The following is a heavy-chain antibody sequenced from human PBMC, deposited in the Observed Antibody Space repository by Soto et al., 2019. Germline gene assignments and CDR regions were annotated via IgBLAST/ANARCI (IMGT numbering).Heavy chain of an antibody. V-gene: IGHV3-30-3*01. D-gene: IGHD6-19*01. Sequence: GGSLRLSCAASGFTFSSYAMHWVRQAPGKGLEWVAVISYDGSNKYYADSVKGRFTISRDNSKNTLYLQMNSLRAEDTAVYYCASVKRAWVAVAGTVPWFDPWGQGTLATVSS. CDR1: GFTFSSYA. CDR2: ISYDGSNK. CDR3: ASVKRAWVAVAGTVPWFDP. J-gene: IGHJ5*02.